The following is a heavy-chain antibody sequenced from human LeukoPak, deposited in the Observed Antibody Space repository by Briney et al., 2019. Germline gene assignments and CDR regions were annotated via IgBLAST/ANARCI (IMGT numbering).Heavy chain of an antibody. V-gene: IGHV3-21*01. CDR3: ARDSLNYYDSSGYTDY. Sequence: GGSLRLSCAASGFTFSSYSMNWVRQAPGKGLEWVSSISSSSSYIYYADSVKGRFTISRDNAKNSLYLQMNSLRAEDTAVYYCARDSLNYYDSSGYTDYWGQGTLVTVSS. D-gene: IGHD3-22*01. CDR2: ISSSSSYI. CDR1: GFTFSSYS. J-gene: IGHJ4*02.